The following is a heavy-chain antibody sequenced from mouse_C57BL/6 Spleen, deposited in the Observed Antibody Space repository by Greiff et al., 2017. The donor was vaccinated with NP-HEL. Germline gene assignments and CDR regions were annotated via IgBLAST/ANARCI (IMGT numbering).Heavy chain of an antibody. CDR1: GFTFSSYA. CDR3: ARDMSVDYFDY. Sequence: DVKLVESGGGLVKPGGSLKLSCAASGFTFSSYAMSWVRQTPEKRLEWVATISDGGSYTYYPDNVKGRFTISRDNAKNNLYLQMSHLKSEDTAMYYCARDMSVDYFDYWGQGTTLTVSS. CDR2: ISDGGSYT. J-gene: IGHJ2*01. D-gene: IGHD1-1*02. V-gene: IGHV5-4*01.